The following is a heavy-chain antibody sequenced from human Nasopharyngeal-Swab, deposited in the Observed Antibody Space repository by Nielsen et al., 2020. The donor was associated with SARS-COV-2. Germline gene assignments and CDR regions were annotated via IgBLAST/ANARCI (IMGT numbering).Heavy chain of an antibody. CDR1: GYTFTSYA. CDR3: ARDAGYNWTRHGMDV. D-gene: IGHD1-1*01. CDR2: VNAGNGNT. V-gene: IGHV1-3*01. J-gene: IGHJ6*02. Sequence: ASVKVSCKASGYTFTSYAMHWVRQAPGQRLEWMGWVNAGNGNTNYAQKLQGRVTMTTDTSTSTAYMELRSLRSDDTAVYYCARDAGYNWTRHGMDVWGQGTTVTVSS.